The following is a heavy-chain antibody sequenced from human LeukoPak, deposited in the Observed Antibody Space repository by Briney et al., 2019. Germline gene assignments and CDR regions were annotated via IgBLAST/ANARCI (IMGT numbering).Heavy chain of an antibody. CDR2: INPSGGST. D-gene: IGHD6-6*01. Sequence: ASVKVSCKASGYTFTSYYMHWVRQAPGQGLEWMGIINPSGGSTSYAQKFQGRVTMTRDTSTSTVYMELSSLRSEDTAVYYCARDTTYSSSSEGNWFDPWGQGTLVTVSS. V-gene: IGHV1-46*01. J-gene: IGHJ5*02. CDR1: GYTFTSYY. CDR3: ARDTTYSSSSEGNWFDP.